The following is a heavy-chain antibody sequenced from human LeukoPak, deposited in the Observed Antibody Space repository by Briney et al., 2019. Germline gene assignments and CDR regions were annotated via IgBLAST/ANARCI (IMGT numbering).Heavy chain of an antibody. CDR1: GFTFSIYS. Sequence: GGSLRLSCAASGFTFSIYSMNWVRQAPGKGLEWVSSISSSSSYIYYADTVKGRFTISRDNAKNSLYLQMNSLRDEDTAVYYCAGDEQRDFDYWGQGTLVTVSS. CDR2: ISSSSSYI. V-gene: IGHV3-21*01. CDR3: AGDEQRDFDY. D-gene: IGHD1/OR15-1a*01. J-gene: IGHJ4*02.